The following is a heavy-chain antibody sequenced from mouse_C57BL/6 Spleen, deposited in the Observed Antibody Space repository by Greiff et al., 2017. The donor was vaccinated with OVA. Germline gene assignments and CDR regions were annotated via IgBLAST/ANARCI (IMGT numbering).Heavy chain of an antibody. J-gene: IGHJ2*01. Sequence: QVQLQQPGAELVKPGASVKLSCKASGYTFTSYWMHWVKQRPGQGLEWIGMIHPNSGSTNYNEKFKSKATLTVDKSSSTAYMQLSSLTSEDSAVYYCARGRMDYDGYDYWGQGTTLTVSS. V-gene: IGHV1-64*01. CDR1: GYTFTSYW. D-gene: IGHD2-3*01. CDR3: ARGRMDYDGYDY. CDR2: IHPNSGST.